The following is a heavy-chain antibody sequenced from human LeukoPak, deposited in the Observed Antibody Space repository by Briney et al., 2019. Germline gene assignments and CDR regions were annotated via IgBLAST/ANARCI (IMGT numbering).Heavy chain of an antibody. J-gene: IGHJ5*02. CDR3: ARAKDYDSSEDWFDP. D-gene: IGHD3-22*01. V-gene: IGHV3-74*01. CDR2: INSDGSST. Sequence: TGGSLRLSCAASGFTFSTYAMTWVRQAQGKGLVWFSRINSDGSSTSYADSVKGRFTISRDNAKNTLYLQMNSLRAEDTAVYYCARAKDYDSSEDWFDPWGQGTLVTVSS. CDR1: GFTFSTYA.